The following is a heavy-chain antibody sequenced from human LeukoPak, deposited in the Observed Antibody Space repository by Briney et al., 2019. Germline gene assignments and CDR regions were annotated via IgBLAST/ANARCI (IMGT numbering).Heavy chain of an antibody. J-gene: IGHJ4*02. D-gene: IGHD5-12*01. Sequence: PSETLSLTCTVSGGSISSGGHYWSWLRHPPGKGLEWIGYIYHTGVTYFNPSLKSRVTISVDRSKNQFSLRLTSVTSADTAVFYCARGRGYSGYTYEYWGPGTTVTVSS. CDR3: ARGRGYSGYTYEY. V-gene: IGHV4-30-2*01. CDR1: GGSISSGGHY. CDR2: IYHTGVT.